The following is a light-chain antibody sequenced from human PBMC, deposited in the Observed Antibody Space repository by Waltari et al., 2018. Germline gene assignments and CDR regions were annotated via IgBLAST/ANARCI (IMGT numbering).Light chain of an antibody. V-gene: IGKV2-30*01. CDR2: KVS. CDR3: MQGSHWPWT. CDR1: QSLVSSVGNTS. Sequence: DVVMTQSPLSLPVTLGHRPSFSCRSGQSLVSSVGNTSFNWFQQRPGQSPRRLLYKVSNRDSGVPDRFSGSGSGADFTLRISRVEAEDVGIYYCMQGSHWPWTFGQGTKVEIE. J-gene: IGKJ1*01.